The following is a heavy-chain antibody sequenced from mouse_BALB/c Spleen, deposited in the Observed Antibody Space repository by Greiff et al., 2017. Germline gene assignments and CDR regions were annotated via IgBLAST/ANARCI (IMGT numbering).Heavy chain of an antibody. CDR1: GFSLTSYG. CDR3: ARSYGNSWFAY. D-gene: IGHD2-1*01. Sequence: VMLVESGPGLVAPSQSLSITCTVSGFSLTSYGVHWVRQPPGKGLEWLGVIWAGGSTNYNSALMSRLSISKDNSKSQVFLKMNSLQTDDTAMYYCARSYGNSWFAYWGQGTLVTVSA. CDR2: IWAGGST. V-gene: IGHV2-9*02. J-gene: IGHJ3*01.